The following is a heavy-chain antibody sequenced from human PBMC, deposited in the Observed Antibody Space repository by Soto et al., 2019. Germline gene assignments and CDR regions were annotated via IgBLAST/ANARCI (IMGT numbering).Heavy chain of an antibody. CDR1: GGSISSVGHY. CDR3: ARESGGYDSSTRYGLDV. Sequence: SETLSLTCSVSGGSISSVGHYWTWIRQQPGKGLEWIGYIYYSGSTDYNPSLKSRVTISVDRSKNQFSLNLSSVTAADTAIYYCARESGGYDSSTRYGLDVWGQGATVTVSS. J-gene: IGHJ6*02. D-gene: IGHD6-25*01. V-gene: IGHV4-31*03. CDR2: IYYSGST.